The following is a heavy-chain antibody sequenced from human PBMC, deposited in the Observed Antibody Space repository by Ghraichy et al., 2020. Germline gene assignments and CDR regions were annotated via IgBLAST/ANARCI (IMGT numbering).Heavy chain of an antibody. CDR1: GFTFSSYG. J-gene: IGHJ6*02. D-gene: IGHD3-10*01. CDR2: ISYDGSNK. CDR3: AKDLLWFGELFPPYYYYGMDV. Sequence: GGSLRLSCAASGFTFSSYGMHWVRQAPGKGLEWVAVISYDGSNKYYADSVKGRFTISRDNSKNTLYLQMNSLRAEDTAVYYCAKDLLWFGELFPPYYYYGMDVWGQGITVTVSS. V-gene: IGHV3-30*18.